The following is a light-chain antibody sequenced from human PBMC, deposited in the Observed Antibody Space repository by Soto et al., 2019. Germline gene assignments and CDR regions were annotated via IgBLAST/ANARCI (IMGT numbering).Light chain of an antibody. Sequence: AIRITQSPSSFSASTGDRVTITCRASQGISSYLAWYQQKPGKAPKLLIYAAPTLQSGVPSRFSGSGSGTDFTLTISCLQSEDFATYYCQQYYSYLITFGQGTRLEIK. CDR1: QGISSY. V-gene: IGKV1-8*01. CDR2: AAP. J-gene: IGKJ5*01. CDR3: QQYYSYLIT.